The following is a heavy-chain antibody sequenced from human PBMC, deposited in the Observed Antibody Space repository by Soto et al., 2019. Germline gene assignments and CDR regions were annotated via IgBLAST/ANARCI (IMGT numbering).Heavy chain of an antibody. J-gene: IGHJ6*02. CDR1: GFTFSSYA. V-gene: IGHV3-23*01. D-gene: IGHD3-10*01. Sequence: PGGSLRLSCAASGFTFSSYAMSWVRQAPGKGLEWVSAISGSGGSTYYADSVKGRFTISRDNSKNTLYLQMNSLRAEDTAVYYCAKFMVRGVPTYYYYYGMDVWGQGTAVTVSS. CDR3: AKFMVRGVPTYYYYYGMDV. CDR2: ISGSGGST.